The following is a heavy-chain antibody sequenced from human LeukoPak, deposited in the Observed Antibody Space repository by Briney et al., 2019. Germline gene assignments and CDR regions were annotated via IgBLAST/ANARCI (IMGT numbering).Heavy chain of an antibody. J-gene: IGHJ4*02. D-gene: IGHD6-13*01. CDR3: AKDILAAGLFFDY. CDR2: IKEDGSEK. Sequence: GGSLRLSCAGSGFTFSTYWMSWVRQAPGKGLEWVANIKEDGSEKYYVDSVKGRFTISRDNARNSLYLQMNSLRAEDTAVYYCAKDILAAGLFFDYWGQGTLVTVSS. CDR1: GFTFSTYW. V-gene: IGHV3-7*03.